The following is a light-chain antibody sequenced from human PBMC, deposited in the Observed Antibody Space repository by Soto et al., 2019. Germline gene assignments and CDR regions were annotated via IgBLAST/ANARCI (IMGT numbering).Light chain of an antibody. CDR2: AAS. V-gene: IGKV1-27*01. CDR3: QRYDDAPLT. CDR1: QDIANY. Sequence: DIQMTQSPSSLSASVGDRVTMTCRASQDIANYLVWYQQQPGKVPKLLIYAASTLHSGVPSRFSGSGSGTDFNLNISRLQPEDVGTYYCQRYDDAPLTFGGGTKVEIK. J-gene: IGKJ4*01.